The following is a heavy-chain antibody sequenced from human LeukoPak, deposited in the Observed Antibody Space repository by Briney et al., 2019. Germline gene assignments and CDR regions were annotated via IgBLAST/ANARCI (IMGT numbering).Heavy chain of an antibody. J-gene: IGHJ4*02. CDR2: IDRDGSRI. V-gene: IGHV3-74*01. D-gene: IGHD2-21*01. CDR1: GFTFSSYW. CDR3: VRGNDCGGPHY. Sequence: GGSLRLSCAVSGFTFSSYWMHWVRQAPGKGLVWVSRIDRDGSRINYADSVKGRFTISRDNGKNTLFLQMNSLRAEDAAVYYCVRGNDCGGPHYWGQGTLVTVSS.